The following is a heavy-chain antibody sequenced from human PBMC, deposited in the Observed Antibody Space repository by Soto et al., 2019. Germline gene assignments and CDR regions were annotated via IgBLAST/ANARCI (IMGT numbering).Heavy chain of an antibody. CDR2: IYYSGST. D-gene: IGHD2-21*02. J-gene: IGHJ5*02. Sequence: SETLSLTCTVSGGSISSGDYYWRWIRQPPGKGLEWIGYIYYSGSTYYNPSLKSRVTISVDTSKNQFSLKLSSVTAADTAVYYCARAMVVTQNWFDPWGQGIAVTVSS. CDR3: ARAMVVTQNWFDP. CDR1: GGSISSGDYY. V-gene: IGHV4-30-4*01.